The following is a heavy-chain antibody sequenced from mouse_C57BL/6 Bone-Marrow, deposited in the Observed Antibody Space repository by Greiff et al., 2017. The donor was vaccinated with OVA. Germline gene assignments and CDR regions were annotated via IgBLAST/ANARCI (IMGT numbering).Heavy chain of an antibody. J-gene: IGHJ4*01. CDR3: ARSGGNYEGDY. D-gene: IGHD2-1*01. CDR2: IDPSDSET. V-gene: IGHV1-52*01. Sequence: QVQLQQPGAELVRPGSSVKLSCKASGYTFTSYWMHWVKQRPIQGLEWIGNIDPSDSETHYNQKFKDKATLTVDKSSSTAYMQLSSLTSEDSAVYYCARSGGNYEGDYWGQGTSVTVSS. CDR1: GYTFTSYW.